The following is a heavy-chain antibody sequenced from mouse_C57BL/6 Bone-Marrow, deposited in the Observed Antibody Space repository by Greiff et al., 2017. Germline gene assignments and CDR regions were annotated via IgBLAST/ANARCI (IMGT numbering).Heavy chain of an antibody. J-gene: IGHJ3*01. Sequence: EVQLQQSGAELVRPGASVKLSCTASGFNIKDDYMHWVKQRPDQGLEWIGWIDPENGDTEYASKFQGKATITADTSSNTAYLQLSSLTSEDTAVYYCTTDYGRGFAYWGQGTLVTVSA. CDR2: IDPENGDT. V-gene: IGHV14-4*01. CDR3: TTDYGRGFAY. CDR1: GFNIKDDY. D-gene: IGHD1-1*01.